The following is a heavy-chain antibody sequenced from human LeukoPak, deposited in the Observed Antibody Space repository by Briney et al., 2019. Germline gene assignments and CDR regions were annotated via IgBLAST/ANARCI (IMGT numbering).Heavy chain of an antibody. CDR2: ISAYNGNT. V-gene: IGHV1-18*01. Sequence: ASVKVSCKASGYTFTSYGISWVRQAPGQGLEWMGWISAYNGNTNYAQKLQGRVTMTTDTSTSTAYMELRSLRSDDTAVYYRARADTIFGVVQPADYWGQGTLVTVSS. J-gene: IGHJ4*02. CDR3: ARADTIFGVVQPADY. CDR1: GYTFTSYG. D-gene: IGHD3-3*01.